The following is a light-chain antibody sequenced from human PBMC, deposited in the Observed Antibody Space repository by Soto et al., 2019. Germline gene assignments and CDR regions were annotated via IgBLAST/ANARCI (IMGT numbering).Light chain of an antibody. CDR3: QQYGSSPWT. CDR1: QSVSSRY. V-gene: IGKV3-20*01. CDR2: GAS. Sequence: EIVLTQSPGTLSLSPGERATLSCRASQSVSSRYLGWYQQKPGQAPRLLIYGASSRATGIPDRFSGSGSGTDFTLTINRLEPEDFAVYYCQQYGSSPWTVGQGTKVDSK. J-gene: IGKJ1*01.